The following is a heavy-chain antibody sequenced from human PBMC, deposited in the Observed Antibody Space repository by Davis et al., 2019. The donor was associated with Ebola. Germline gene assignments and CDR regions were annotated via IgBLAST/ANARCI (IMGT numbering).Heavy chain of an antibody. Sequence: GESLKISCAASGFTFSNAWMTWVRQAPGKGLEWVGRSKSKTSGGTADYAAPVKGRFTISRDDSRGTFFLQMNSLKTEDTAVYYCTKGDCSGGRCHWEDAFDTWGQGTMVTVSS. V-gene: IGHV3-15*01. CDR2: SKSKTSGGTA. J-gene: IGHJ3*02. D-gene: IGHD2-15*01. CDR1: GFTFSNAW. CDR3: TKGDCSGGRCHWEDAFDT.